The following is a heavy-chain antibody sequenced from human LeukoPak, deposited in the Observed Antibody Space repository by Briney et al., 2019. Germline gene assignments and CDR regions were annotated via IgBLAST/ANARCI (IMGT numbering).Heavy chain of an antibody. Sequence: ASVKVSCKASGYTFTGYYMHWVRQAPGQGLEWMGWINPNSGGTNYAQKFQGRVTMTRETSISTAYMELSRLRSDDTAVYYCAREDYGDYSVYFQHWGQGTLVTVSS. CDR1: GYTFTGYY. V-gene: IGHV1-2*02. J-gene: IGHJ1*01. CDR3: AREDYGDYSVYFQH. CDR2: INPNSGGT. D-gene: IGHD4-17*01.